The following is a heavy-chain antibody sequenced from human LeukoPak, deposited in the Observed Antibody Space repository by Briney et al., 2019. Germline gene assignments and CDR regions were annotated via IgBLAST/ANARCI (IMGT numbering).Heavy chain of an antibody. Sequence: GGSLRLSCAASGFTFSSYAMSWVRQAPGKGLEWVSAISGNGGSTYYADSVKGRFTISRDNSKNTLYLQMNSPRAEDTAVYYCAKDPSSSAWYGRSDYWGQGTLVTVSS. J-gene: IGHJ4*02. CDR3: AKDPSSSAWYGRSDY. D-gene: IGHD6-19*01. CDR1: GFTFSSYA. CDR2: ISGNGGST. V-gene: IGHV3-23*01.